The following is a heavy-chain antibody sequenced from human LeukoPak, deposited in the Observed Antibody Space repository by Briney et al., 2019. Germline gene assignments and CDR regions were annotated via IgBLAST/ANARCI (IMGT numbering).Heavy chain of an antibody. V-gene: IGHV4-4*07. CDR2: IYTSGST. Sequence: PSETLSLTCTVSGGSISSYYWSWIRQPAGKGLEWIGRIYTSGSTNYNPSLKSRVTMSVDTSKNQFSLKLSSVTAADTAVYYCARHNYDILTGPYYYYYYMDVWGKGTTVTVSS. J-gene: IGHJ6*03. CDR3: ARHNYDILTGPYYYYYYMDV. D-gene: IGHD3-9*01. CDR1: GGSISSYY.